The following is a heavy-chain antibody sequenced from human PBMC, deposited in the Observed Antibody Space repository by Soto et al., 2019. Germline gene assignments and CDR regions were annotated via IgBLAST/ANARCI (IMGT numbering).Heavy chain of an antibody. CDR3: ARGQSDILTGYSTNFDY. J-gene: IGHJ4*02. CDR2: INPNSGGT. Sequence: QVQLVQSGAEVKKPGASVKVSCKASGYTFTGYYMHWVRQAPGQGLEWMGWINPNSGGTNYAQKFQGWVTMTRDTSISTAYMELSRLRSDDTAEHYCARGQSDILTGYSTNFDYWGQGTLVTVSS. V-gene: IGHV1-2*04. D-gene: IGHD3-9*01. CDR1: GYTFTGYY.